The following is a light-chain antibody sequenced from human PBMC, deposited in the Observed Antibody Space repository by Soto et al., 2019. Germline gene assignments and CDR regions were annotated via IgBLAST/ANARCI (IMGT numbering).Light chain of an antibody. Sequence: EILLPQSPGTLSLSPGERAPISCRASESVSSSYLAWYQQKPGQAPRLLIYGASSRATGIPDRISGSGSGTDFTLTSSRLEPEDLAVYYCQQYGSSTWTFGQGTKVDI. CDR1: ESVSSSY. CDR3: QQYGSSTWT. V-gene: IGKV3-20*01. J-gene: IGKJ1*01. CDR2: GAS.